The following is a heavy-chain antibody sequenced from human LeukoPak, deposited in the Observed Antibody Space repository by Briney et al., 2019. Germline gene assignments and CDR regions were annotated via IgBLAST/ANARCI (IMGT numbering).Heavy chain of an antibody. J-gene: IGHJ4*02. Sequence: SETLSLTCAVYGGSFSGYYWSWIRQPPGKGLEWIGEINHSGSTNYNPSLKSRVTISVDTSKNQFSLKLSSVTAADTAVYYCARAKYQLPLIGYWGQGTLVTVSS. V-gene: IGHV4-34*01. CDR3: ARAKYQLPLIGY. CDR2: INHSGST. CDR1: GGSFSGYY. D-gene: IGHD2-2*01.